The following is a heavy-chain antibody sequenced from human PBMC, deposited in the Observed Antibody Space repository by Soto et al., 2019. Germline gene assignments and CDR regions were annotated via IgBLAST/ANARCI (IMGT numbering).Heavy chain of an antibody. Sequence: GGSLRLSCAASGFTFGTYWMNWVRQAPGKGPEWLSGINSDGTISSYADSVKGRFTISRDNARNTLSLQMYSLRADDTAVYYCARLSGDHSAFFSYGMDAWGQGTTVTVSS. CDR1: GFTFGTYW. CDR3: ARLSGDHSAFFSYGMDA. J-gene: IGHJ6*02. V-gene: IGHV3-74*01. CDR2: INSDGTIS. D-gene: IGHD2-21*01.